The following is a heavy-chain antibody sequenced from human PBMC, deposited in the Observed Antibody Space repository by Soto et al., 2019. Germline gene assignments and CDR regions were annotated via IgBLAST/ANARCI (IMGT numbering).Heavy chain of an antibody. CDR3: ARDGHGMDV. CDR1: GGSVSSGSYQ. CDR2: IHVSGST. V-gene: IGHV4-61*01. J-gene: IGHJ6*01. Sequence: SETLSLTCTVSGGSVSSGSYQWTWIRQPPGKGLEWIGYIHVSGSTNDNPSLKGRVTMSIDPSKNQFSLKLSSVTAADTAVYYCARDGHGMDVWGQGTKVTVSS.